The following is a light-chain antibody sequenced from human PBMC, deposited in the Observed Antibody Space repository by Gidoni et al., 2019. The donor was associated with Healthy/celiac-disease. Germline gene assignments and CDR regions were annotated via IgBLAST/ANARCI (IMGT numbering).Light chain of an antibody. V-gene: IGKV1-39*01. J-gene: IGKJ2*01. CDR2: AAS. CDR3: QQSYSTLYT. CDR1: QSISSY. Sequence: HPVTITCRASQSISSYLNWYQQKPGKAPKLLIYAASSLQSGVPSRFSGSGSGTDFTLTISSLQPEDFATYYCQQSYSTLYTFGQGTKLEIK.